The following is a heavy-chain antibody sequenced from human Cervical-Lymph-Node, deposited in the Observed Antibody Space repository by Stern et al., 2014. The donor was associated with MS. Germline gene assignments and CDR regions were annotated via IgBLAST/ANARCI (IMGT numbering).Heavy chain of an antibody. J-gene: IGHJ4*02. CDR3: ARVNRLGKCSSSSCSI. Sequence: VQLVESGVEVKKPGASVKVSCKASGYTFTSYGISWVRQAPGQGLEWMGWIATHSDNTHYAQSFQGRVTMTTDTSTATAYMELRSLRSDDTAVYFCARVNRLGKCSSSSCSIWGQGTQVVVS. D-gene: IGHD2-2*01. CDR2: IATHSDNT. V-gene: IGHV1-18*04. CDR1: GYTFTSYG.